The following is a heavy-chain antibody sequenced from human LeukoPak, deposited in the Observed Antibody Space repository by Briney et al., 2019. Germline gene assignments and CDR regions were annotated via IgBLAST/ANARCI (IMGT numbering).Heavy chain of an antibody. D-gene: IGHD3-10*01. CDR1: GGSISSYY. J-gene: IGHJ6*03. CDR2: IYYSGST. Sequence: SETLSLTCTVSGGSISSYYWSWIRQPPGKGLEWIGYIYYSGSTNYNPSLKSRVTISVDTSKNQFSQKLSSVTAADTAVYYCARATMVRGVIIHYYYYMDVWGKGTTVTISS. V-gene: IGHV4-59*01. CDR3: ARATMVRGVIIHYYYYMDV.